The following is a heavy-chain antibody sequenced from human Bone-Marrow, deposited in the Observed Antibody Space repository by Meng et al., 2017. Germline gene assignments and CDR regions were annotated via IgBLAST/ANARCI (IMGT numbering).Heavy chain of an antibody. D-gene: IGHD4-23*01. J-gene: IGHJ3*02. CDR3: ARDPPSLHGGFDI. Sequence: SQTLSLTCAISGDSVSSNTAAWGWIRQSPSRGLEWLGRTYYRSKWYYEYGTSVKCRISINSDTSKNQLSLQLNSVTPEDTAIYYCARDPPSLHGGFDIWGQGTMVTVSS. V-gene: IGHV6-1*01. CDR2: TYYRSKWYY. CDR1: GDSVSSNTAA.